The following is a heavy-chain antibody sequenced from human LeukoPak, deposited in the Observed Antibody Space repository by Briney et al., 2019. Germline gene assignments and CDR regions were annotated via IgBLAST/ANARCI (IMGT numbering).Heavy chain of an antibody. D-gene: IGHD3-10*01. CDR3: YGSGSYYPNDAFDI. CDR2: ISSSSSYI. CDR1: GFTFSSYS. J-gene: IGHJ3*02. Sequence: GGSLRLSCAASGFTFSSYSMNWVRQAPGKGLEWVSSISSSSSYIYYADSVKGRFTISRDNAKNSLYLQMNSLRAEDTAVYYCYGSGSYYPNDAFDIWGQGTMVTVSS. V-gene: IGHV3-21*01.